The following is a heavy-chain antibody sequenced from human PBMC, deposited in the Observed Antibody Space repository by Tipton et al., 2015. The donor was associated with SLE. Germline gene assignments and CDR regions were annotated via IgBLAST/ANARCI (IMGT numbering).Heavy chain of an antibody. CDR1: GFTFSSYG. Sequence: RSLRLSCAASGFTFSSYGMHWVRQAPGKGLEWVAVIWYDGSNKYYADSVKGRFTISRDNSKNTLYLQMNSLRAEDTAVYYCARDRPRVAGDAFDIWGQGTMVTVSS. V-gene: IGHV3-33*01. CDR3: ARDRPRVAGDAFDI. D-gene: IGHD2-15*01. CDR2: IWYDGSNK. J-gene: IGHJ3*02.